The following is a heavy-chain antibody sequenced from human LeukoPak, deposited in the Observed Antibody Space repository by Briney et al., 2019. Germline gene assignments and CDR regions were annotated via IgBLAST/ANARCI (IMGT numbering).Heavy chain of an antibody. CDR2: IKQDGSDK. V-gene: IGHV3-7*01. CDR1: GFSFSTHW. CDR3: AGDEGWTFDI. J-gene: IGHJ3*02. Sequence: GGSLRLSCAASGFSFSTHWMSWFRQAPGKGLEWVALIKQDGSDKHYVDSVKGRFTISRDNAKNSLYLQMNSLRADDTAVYYCAGDEGWTFDIWGQGTKVTVSS. D-gene: IGHD5-24*01.